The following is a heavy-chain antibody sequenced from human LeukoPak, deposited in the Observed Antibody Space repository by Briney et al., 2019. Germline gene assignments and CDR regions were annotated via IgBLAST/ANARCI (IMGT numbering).Heavy chain of an antibody. CDR3: ARESAPSY. J-gene: IGHJ4*02. Sequence: GGSLSLSCGASGFTFSSYGVYWVRQAPGKGLEWVSSISGTGSYTHYADSVKGRFVISRDNAKSSLYLQMNSLRDEDTGVYYCARESAPSYWGQGTRVSVSS. CDR1: GFTFSSYG. CDR2: ISGTGSYT. V-gene: IGHV3-21*01.